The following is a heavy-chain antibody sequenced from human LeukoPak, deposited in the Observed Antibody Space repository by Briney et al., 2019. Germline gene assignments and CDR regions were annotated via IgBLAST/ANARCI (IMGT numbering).Heavy chain of an antibody. CDR3: ARGPQQLVPYYYYYYYMDV. CDR2: MSPNSGNT. J-gene: IGHJ6*03. Sequence: ASVKISCKASGYTFTSYDINWMRQATGQGLEWMGWMSPNSGNTGYAQKFQGRVTITRNTSISTAYMELSSLRSEDTAVYYCARGPQQLVPYYYYYYYMDVWGKGTTVTVSS. CDR1: GYTFTSYD. V-gene: IGHV1-8*01. D-gene: IGHD6-13*01.